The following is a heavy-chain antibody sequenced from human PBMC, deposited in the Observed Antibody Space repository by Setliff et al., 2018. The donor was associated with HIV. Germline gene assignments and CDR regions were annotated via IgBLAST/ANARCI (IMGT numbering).Heavy chain of an antibody. D-gene: IGHD3-16*01. CDR2: ISNDETTT. J-gene: IGHJ4*02. CDR1: GFTFTSYW. V-gene: IGHV3-74*01. CDR3: VRGPIHGGFDF. Sequence: GESLKISCVASGFTFTSYWMHWVRQVPGKGPVWVSCISNDETTTNYADSVKGRFTVPRDNAKNTVYLQMNSLRAEDTAVYYCVRGPIHGGFDFWGQGALVTVSS.